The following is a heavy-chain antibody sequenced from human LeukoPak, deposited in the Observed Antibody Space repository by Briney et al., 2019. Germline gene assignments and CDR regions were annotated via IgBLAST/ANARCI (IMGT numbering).Heavy chain of an antibody. J-gene: IGHJ4*02. CDR1: GGSISSYY. D-gene: IGHD3/OR15-3a*01. CDR3: VRQTGSGLFILP. Sequence: SETLSLTCTVSGGSISSYYWSWIRQPPGKGLEWIGYIYYSGSTNYKPSLKSRVTISVDTSKNQFSLKLSSVTAADTAVYYCVRQTGSGLFILPGGQGTLVTVSS. CDR2: IYYSGST. V-gene: IGHV4-59*01.